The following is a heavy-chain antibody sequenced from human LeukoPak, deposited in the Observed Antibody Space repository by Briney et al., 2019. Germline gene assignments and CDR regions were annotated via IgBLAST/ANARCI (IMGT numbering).Heavy chain of an antibody. CDR1: GYTFTNYY. CDR3: ARGRAYGGYQEYYFDF. D-gene: IGHD5-12*01. J-gene: IGHJ4*02. V-gene: IGHV1-46*01. Sequence: ASVKVSCKASGYTFTNYYLNWLLQAPGQRLEWMRIVNPTSGSATFPQKFQGRLTMTRDTSTSTVYMELSSLRSEDTAVYYCARGRAYGGYQEYYFDFWGQGTLVTVSS. CDR2: VNPTSGSA.